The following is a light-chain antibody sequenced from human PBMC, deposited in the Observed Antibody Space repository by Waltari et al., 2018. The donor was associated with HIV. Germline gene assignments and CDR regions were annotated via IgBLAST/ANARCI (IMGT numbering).Light chain of an antibody. V-gene: IGLV3-1*01. CDR3: QARDSSTVV. Sequence: SYELTQPPSVSVSPGQTASITCSGDELGDRYACWYQQKPGQSPLLVLYQDTKRPSGIPERCSGSNSGNTATLTISGTQAMDEADYYCQARDSSTVVFGGGTKLTVL. J-gene: IGLJ2*01. CDR2: QDT. CDR1: ELGDRY.